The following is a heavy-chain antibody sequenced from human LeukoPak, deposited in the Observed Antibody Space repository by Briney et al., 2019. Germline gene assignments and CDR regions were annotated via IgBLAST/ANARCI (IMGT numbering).Heavy chain of an antibody. J-gene: IGHJ5*02. D-gene: IGHD2-15*01. CDR3: AGTYCSGGSCHNWFDP. CDR2: ISAYNGNT. V-gene: IGHV1-18*04. CDR1: GYTFTSYG. Sequence: ASVKVSCKASGYTFTSYGISWVRQAPGQGLEWMGWISAYNGNTNYAQKLQGRVTMTTDTSTSTAYMELRSLRSDGTAVYYCAGTYCSGGSCHNWFDPWGQGTLVTVSS.